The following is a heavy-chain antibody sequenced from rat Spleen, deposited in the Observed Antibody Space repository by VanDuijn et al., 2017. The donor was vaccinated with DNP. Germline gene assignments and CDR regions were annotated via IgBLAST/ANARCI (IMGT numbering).Heavy chain of an antibody. Sequence: EVQLVESGGGLVQPGRSLKLSCAASGFTFSNYGMAWVRQAPTKGLEWVATISYDGSNTYYREFVKGRFTISRDNAKSSLSLQMDSLRSEDTATYYCTGYYYDGGYYYGYFDYWGQGTLVTVSS. J-gene: IGHJ3*01. V-gene: IGHV5-29*01. CDR2: ISYDGSNT. CDR1: GFTFSNYG. D-gene: IGHD1-12*02. CDR3: TGYYYDGGYYYGYFDY.